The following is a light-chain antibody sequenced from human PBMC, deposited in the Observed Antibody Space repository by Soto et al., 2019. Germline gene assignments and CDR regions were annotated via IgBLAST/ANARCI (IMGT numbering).Light chain of an antibody. CDR1: QDVSNH. CDR3: QQYDNFPQVT. J-gene: IGKJ3*01. CDR2: DAS. Sequence: DIQMTQSPSSLSASVGDRVTMTCQASQDVSNHLNWYQQKTGKAPTLLIYDASNLEAGVSSRFNGSGSGTDFTYTISCLQPEDCATYYCQQYDNFPQVTFGPGTKVD. V-gene: IGKV1-33*01.